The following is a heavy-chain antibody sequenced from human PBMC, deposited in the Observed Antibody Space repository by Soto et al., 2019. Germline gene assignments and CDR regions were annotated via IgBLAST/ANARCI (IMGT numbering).Heavy chain of an antibody. D-gene: IGHD6-13*01. CDR1: GGTFSSYT. V-gene: IGHV1-69*02. CDR3: ASPVIAAAGRGAFDI. CDR2: IIPILGIA. Sequence: SVKVSCKASGGTFSSYTISWVRQAPGQGLEWMGRIIPILGIANYAQKFQGRVTITADKSTSTAYMELSSLRSEDTAVYYCASPVIAAAGRGAFDIWGQGTMVT. J-gene: IGHJ3*02.